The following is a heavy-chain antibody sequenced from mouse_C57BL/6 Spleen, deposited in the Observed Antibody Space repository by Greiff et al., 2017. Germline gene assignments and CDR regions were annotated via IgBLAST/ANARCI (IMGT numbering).Heavy chain of an antibody. CDR2: ISPSNGGT. J-gene: IGHJ2*01. CDR3: ADCDVGD. CDR1: GYTFSSYG. D-gene: IGHD2-13*01. Sequence: VQLLQSGRDLVKPGASLKLSCKASGYTFSSYGMHWVRQTPGQGLEWIGNISPSNGGTNYTEKFKGQVTLTVDKTTSTAYMRLSSLKSEDSAVYSCADCDVGDWGQGTTLTVSS. V-gene: IGHV1-53*01.